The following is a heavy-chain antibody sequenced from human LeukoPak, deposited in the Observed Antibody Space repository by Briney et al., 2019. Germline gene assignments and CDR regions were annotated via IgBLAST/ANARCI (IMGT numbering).Heavy chain of an antibody. D-gene: IGHD3-3*01. CDR3: ARVLAVFGVVIPRYYFDY. V-gene: IGHV4-30-4*08. Sequence: SETLSLTCTVSGGSISSGDYYWSWIRQPPGKGLEWIWYIYYSVSTYYYPSLKSQVTISVDTTKNQFSLKLSSVTARDTAVYYCARVLAVFGVVIPRYYFDYWGQGTLVTVSS. CDR2: IYYSVST. CDR1: GGSISSGDYY. J-gene: IGHJ4*02.